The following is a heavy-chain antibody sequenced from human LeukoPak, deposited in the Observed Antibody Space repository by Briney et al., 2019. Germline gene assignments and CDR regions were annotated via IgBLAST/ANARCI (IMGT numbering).Heavy chain of an antibody. Sequence: GGSLRLSCAASGLTVSSNYMSWVRQAPGKGLEWVSVIYSGGSTYYADSVKGRFTISRDNSKNTLYLQMNSLRAEDTAVYYCAIPIYYGSGSPIDYWGQGTLVTVSS. CDR2: IYSGGST. CDR1: GLTVSSNY. D-gene: IGHD3-10*01. J-gene: IGHJ4*02. CDR3: AIPIYYGSGSPIDY. V-gene: IGHV3-66*01.